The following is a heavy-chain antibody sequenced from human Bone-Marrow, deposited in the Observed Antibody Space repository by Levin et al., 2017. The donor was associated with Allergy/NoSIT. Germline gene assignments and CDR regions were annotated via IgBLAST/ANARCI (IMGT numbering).Heavy chain of an antibody. CDR3: VRIRVLGGYGLDV. CDR1: GFTFSTYW. Sequence: PGGSLRLSCAASGFTFSTYWMTWVRQAPGKGLEWVANMNGDANMANYAESVKGRLTITRDNAKNSLYLQMNSLRVEDTAIYYCVRIRVLGGYGLDVWGQGTTVTVSS. V-gene: IGHV3-7*01. CDR2: MNGDANMA. D-gene: IGHD1-26*01. J-gene: IGHJ6*02.